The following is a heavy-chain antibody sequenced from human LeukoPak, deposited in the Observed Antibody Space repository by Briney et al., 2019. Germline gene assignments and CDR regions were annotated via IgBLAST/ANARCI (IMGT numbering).Heavy chain of an antibody. V-gene: IGHV4-59*01. CDR1: GGSIGSYY. CDR3: ARGWKRIKSYYYDSSGHPTYAFDI. D-gene: IGHD3-22*01. J-gene: IGHJ3*02. Sequence: SETLSLTCTVSGGSIGSYYWSWLRQPPGKGLEWIGYIYYSGSTKYNPSLTSRVTISVDTSKNQFSLKLSSVTAADTAVYYCARGWKRIKSYYYDSSGHPTYAFDIWGQGTMVTVSS. CDR2: IYYSGST.